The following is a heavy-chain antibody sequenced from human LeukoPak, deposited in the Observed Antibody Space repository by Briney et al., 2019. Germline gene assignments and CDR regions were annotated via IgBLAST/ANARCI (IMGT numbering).Heavy chain of an antibody. CDR3: AKDPRVATIEIFDY. CDR1: GFTLSSYA. V-gene: IGHV3-23*01. D-gene: IGHD5-12*01. Sequence: GGSPRLSCAASGFTLSSYAMSWVRQAPGKGLEWVSAISGGGGVTYYADSVKGRFTISRDNSKNTLYLQMNSLRAEDTAVYYCAKDPRVATIEIFDYWGQGTLVTVSS. J-gene: IGHJ4*02. CDR2: ISGGGGVT.